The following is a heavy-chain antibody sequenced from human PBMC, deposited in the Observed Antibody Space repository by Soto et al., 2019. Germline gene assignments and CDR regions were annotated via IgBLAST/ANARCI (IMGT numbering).Heavy chain of an antibody. J-gene: IGHJ4*02. CDR2: IGHTGSYI. Sequence: EVQLVESGGGLVKPGGSLRLSCAASGFIFSSYSMNWVRQAPGKGLEWVSSIGHTGSYIYYADPVKGRFTVSRDNAKNSLFLQMNSLRAEDTAVYYCARSLRLDLRQRPSSFDCWGQGTLVTVSS. V-gene: IGHV3-21*02. D-gene: IGHD2-2*01. CDR1: GFIFSSYS. CDR3: ARSLRLDLRQRPSSFDC.